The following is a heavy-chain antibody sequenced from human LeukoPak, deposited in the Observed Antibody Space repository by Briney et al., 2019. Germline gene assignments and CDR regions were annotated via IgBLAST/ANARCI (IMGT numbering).Heavy chain of an antibody. Sequence: SETLSLTCTVSGGSLRSGSSYWGWIRQPPGKGLEWIVSVYYSGSTYYNPSLESRVTMSVDTSKSQFSLKLSSVTAADTAVYYCARGLRDEERHYGYYYMDVWGKGTTVTVSS. V-gene: IGHV4-39*07. CDR3: ARGLRDEERHYGYYYMDV. CDR1: GGSLRSGSSY. J-gene: IGHJ6*03. D-gene: IGHD3-22*01. CDR2: VYYSGST.